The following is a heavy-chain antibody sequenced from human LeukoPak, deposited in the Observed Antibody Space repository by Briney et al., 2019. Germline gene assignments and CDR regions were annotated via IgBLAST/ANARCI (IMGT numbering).Heavy chain of an antibody. V-gene: IGHV3-21*01. D-gene: IGHD2-15*01. Sequence: GGSLRLSCAASGFTLSSYSMNWVRQAPGKGLEWVSSISSSSSYIYYADSVKGRFTISRDNAKNSLYLQMNSLRAEDTAVYYCARVGGFNAFDIWAKGQWSPSLQ. CDR2: ISSSSSYI. J-gene: IGHJ3*02. CDR3: ARVGGFNAFDI. CDR1: GFTLSSYS.